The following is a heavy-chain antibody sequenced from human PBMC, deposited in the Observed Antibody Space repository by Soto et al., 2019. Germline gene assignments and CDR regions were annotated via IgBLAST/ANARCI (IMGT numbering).Heavy chain of an antibody. V-gene: IGHV1-69*12. D-gene: IGHD3-10*01. J-gene: IGHJ6*02. Sequence: QVQLVKSGAEVKKPGSSVKVSCKASGGTFSSYAISWVRQAPGQGLEWMGGIIPIFGTANYAQKFQGRVTITADESTSTAYMELSSLRSEDTAVYYCARVLTMVRGVIITDYYYGMDVWGQGTTVTVSS. CDR2: IIPIFGTA. CDR3: ARVLTMVRGVIITDYYYGMDV. CDR1: GGTFSSYA.